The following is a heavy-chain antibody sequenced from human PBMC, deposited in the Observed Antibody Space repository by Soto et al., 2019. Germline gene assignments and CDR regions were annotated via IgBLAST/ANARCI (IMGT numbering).Heavy chain of an antibody. J-gene: IGHJ4*02. V-gene: IGHV1-69*02. CDR3: ATSFGSGYRAFDY. Sequence: QVQLVQSGAEVKKPGSSLRVSCKASGDTFNFYTINWVRQAPGLGLEWLGRIIPYLSVSNYAQKFQGRVPXTXDXPTSTAYMEVRSLRSEDTAMYYCATSFGSGYRAFDYWGQGALVTVSS. CDR1: GDTFNFYT. D-gene: IGHD3-10*01. CDR2: IIPYLSVS.